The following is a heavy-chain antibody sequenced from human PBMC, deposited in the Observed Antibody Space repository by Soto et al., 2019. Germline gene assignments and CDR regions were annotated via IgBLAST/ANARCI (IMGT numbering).Heavy chain of an antibody. CDR3: ERGVGSGSYYNQDNWFDP. D-gene: IGHD3-10*01. Sequence: QVQLVQSGGEVKKPGASVKVSCKASGYTFTNYGISWVRQAPGQGLEWMGWINVYNGNTKYAQKVQGRVTMTTDTSTSTGYMELRSLRSDDTAVYYCERGVGSGSYYNQDNWFDPWGQGTLVTVSS. J-gene: IGHJ5*02. V-gene: IGHV1-18*01. CDR2: INVYNGNT. CDR1: GYTFTNYG.